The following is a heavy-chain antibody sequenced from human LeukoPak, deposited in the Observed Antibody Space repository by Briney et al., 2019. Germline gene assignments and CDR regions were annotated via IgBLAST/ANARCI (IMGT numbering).Heavy chain of an antibody. CDR2: TIPIFGTA. J-gene: IGHJ6*02. CDR1: GGTFSSYA. V-gene: IGHV1-69*01. CDR3: ARTAGDYGDYVYYYGMDV. D-gene: IGHD4-17*01. Sequence: SVKVSCKASGGTFSSYAISWVRQAPGQGLEWMGGTIPIFGTANYAQKFQGRVTITADESTSTAYMELSSLRSEDTAVYYCARTAGDYGDYVYYYGMDVWGQGTTVTVSS.